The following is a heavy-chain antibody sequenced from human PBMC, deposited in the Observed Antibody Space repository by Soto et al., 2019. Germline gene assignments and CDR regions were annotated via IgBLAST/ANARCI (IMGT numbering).Heavy chain of an antibody. D-gene: IGHD6-19*01. V-gene: IGHV4-34*01. Sequence: QVQLQQWGAGLLKPSETLSLTCAVYGGSFSGHYWSWIRQPPGKGLEWIGEINHSGSTNYNPSLKSRVTISVDTSKNQFSLKLSSVTAADTAVYYCARGRIAVAHAPFDYWGQGTLVTVSS. CDR3: ARGRIAVAHAPFDY. CDR2: INHSGST. CDR1: GGSFSGHY. J-gene: IGHJ4*02.